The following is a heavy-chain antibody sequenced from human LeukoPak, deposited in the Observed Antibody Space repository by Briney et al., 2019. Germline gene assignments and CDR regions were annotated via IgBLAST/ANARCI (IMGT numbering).Heavy chain of an antibody. Sequence: ASVKVSCKASGYTFTGYYMHWVRQAPGQGLEWMGWINPNSGGTNYAQKFQGRVTMTRDTSISTAYMELSRLRSDETAVYYCARDRSYDSSGYYYGWFDPWGQGTLVTVSS. CDR3: ARDRSYDSSGYYYGWFDP. CDR2: INPNSGGT. CDR1: GYTFTGYY. J-gene: IGHJ5*02. V-gene: IGHV1-2*02. D-gene: IGHD3-22*01.